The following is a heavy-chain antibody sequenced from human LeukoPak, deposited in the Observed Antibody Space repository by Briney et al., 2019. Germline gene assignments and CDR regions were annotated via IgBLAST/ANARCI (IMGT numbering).Heavy chain of an antibody. D-gene: IGHD3-22*01. J-gene: IGHJ6*02. Sequence: SETLSLTCTVSSGSISTYYWSWIRQSPGKGLEWMGYIFHSGSTTYNPSLSSRLTISVGTSKNQFSLELRSVTAADTAVYYCARQGTSGSYLTGLDVWGQGTTVTVSS. CDR2: IFHSGST. CDR1: SGSISTYY. V-gene: IGHV4-59*08. CDR3: ARQGTSGSYLTGLDV.